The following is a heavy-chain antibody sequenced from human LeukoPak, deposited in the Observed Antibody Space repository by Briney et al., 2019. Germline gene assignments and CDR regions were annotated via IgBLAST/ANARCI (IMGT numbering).Heavy chain of an antibody. J-gene: IGHJ3*02. CDR3: ARGTSAYDAFDI. D-gene: IGHD3-16*01. CDR1: GGSISSGGYS. CDR2: IYHSGST. Sequence: SQTLSLTCAVSGGSISSGGYSWSWIQQPPGKGLEWIGYIYHSGSTYYNPSLKSRVTISVDRSKNQFSLKLSSVTAADTAVYYCARGTSAYDAFDIWGQGTMVTVSS. V-gene: IGHV4-30-2*01.